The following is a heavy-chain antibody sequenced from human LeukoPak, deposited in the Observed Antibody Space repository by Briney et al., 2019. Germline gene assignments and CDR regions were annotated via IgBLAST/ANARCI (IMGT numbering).Heavy chain of an antibody. CDR2: INPNSGGT. V-gene: IGHV1-2*02. D-gene: IGHD6-19*01. J-gene: IGHJ4*02. CDR1: GGTFSSYA. CDR3: ARVAHSSGWY. Sequence: ASVKVSCKASGGTFSSYAISWVRQAPGQGLEWMGWINPNSGGTNYAQKFQGRVTMTRDTSISTAYMELSRLRSDDTAVYYCARVAHSSGWYWGQGTLVTVSS.